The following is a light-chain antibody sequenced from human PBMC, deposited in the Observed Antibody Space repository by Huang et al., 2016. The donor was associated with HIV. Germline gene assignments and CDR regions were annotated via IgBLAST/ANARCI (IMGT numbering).Light chain of an antibody. J-gene: IGKJ2*01. V-gene: IGKV4-1*01. CDR1: QTVLDSSNNKNY. Sequence: DLVMTQSPYSLAVSLGERATINCKSSQTVLDSSNNKNYLAWYQQKPGQPPKLPISWASSRESGVPDRCSGSWSGTECTLTISSLQAEDVAGYYCHQYYDTPYSFGQGTKLAIK. CDR3: HQYYDTPYS. CDR2: WAS.